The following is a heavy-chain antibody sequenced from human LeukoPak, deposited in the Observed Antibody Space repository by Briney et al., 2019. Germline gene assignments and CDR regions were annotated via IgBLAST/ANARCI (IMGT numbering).Heavy chain of an antibody. D-gene: IGHD3-22*01. Sequence: PGGSLRLSCLASGYTFSSYSINWVRQAPGKRLEWVSSISVRSNYIYYADSVRGRFRISRDDARDSLYLQINSLRAEDTAVYYCVRLRRNSDTSGFYYYYDFWGQGTLVTVSS. CDR3: VRLRRNSDTSGFYYYYDF. CDR1: GYTFSSYS. V-gene: IGHV3-21*01. CDR2: ISVRSNYI. J-gene: IGHJ4*02.